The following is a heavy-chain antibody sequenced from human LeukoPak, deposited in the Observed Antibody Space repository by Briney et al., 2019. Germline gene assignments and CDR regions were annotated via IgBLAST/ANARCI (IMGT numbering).Heavy chain of an antibody. V-gene: IGHV3-21*01. J-gene: IGHJ4*02. D-gene: IGHD3-10*01. CDR3: ARDLEDYRNFGEMGF. CDR2: IISSSSYM. CDR1: GFTFRSYT. Sequence: GGSLRLSCAASGFTFRSYTMSWVRQAPGQGLEWVSSIISSSSYMYYGESVKGRFTISRDNAKNSLFLHMSSLRVEDTAIYYCARDLEDYRNFGEMGFWGQGTPVTVSA.